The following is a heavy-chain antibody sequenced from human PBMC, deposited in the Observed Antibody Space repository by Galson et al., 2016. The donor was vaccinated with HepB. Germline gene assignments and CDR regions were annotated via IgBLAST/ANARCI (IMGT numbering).Heavy chain of an antibody. CDR2: IYHSGRT. D-gene: IGHD4-23*01. V-gene: IGHV4-4*02. J-gene: IGHJ4*02. Sequence: SETLSLTCAVSGGSISCRNWWNWVRQPPGKGLEWIGEIYHSGRTNYSPSLKSRVTMSVDKSKNQFSLRLNSVTAADTSEYYCAVDYGGNSAFDSWGQGTLATVSS. CDR3: AVDYGGNSAFDS. CDR1: GGSISCRNW.